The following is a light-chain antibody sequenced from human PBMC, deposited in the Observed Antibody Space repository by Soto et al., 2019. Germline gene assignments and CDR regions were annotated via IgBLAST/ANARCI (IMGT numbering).Light chain of an antibody. CDR1: ENIKNW. Sequence: DVQMTQSPSTLSSSVGDRVTITCLHSENIKNWLAWYQQTPGQAPKVLISDAPRLKTGVQSRFSGSGYGTDFTLTITSLQTDDFGTYHCQQYDVHPKTFGQGTKV. J-gene: IGKJ1*01. CDR2: DAP. CDR3: QQYDVHPKT. V-gene: IGKV1-5*01.